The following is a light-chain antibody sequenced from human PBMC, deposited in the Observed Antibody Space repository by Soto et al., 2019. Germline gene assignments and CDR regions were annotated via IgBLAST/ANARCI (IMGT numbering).Light chain of an antibody. J-gene: IGLJ3*02. Sequence: SYELTQPPSVSVAPGQTARITCGGSNIGGRSVHWYQQKPGQAPILVVYDDRDRPSGIPERFSGSNSGNTATLTSSRVEVGDEADYYCQVWDSSSDHWVFGGGTKLTVL. CDR3: QVWDSSSDHWV. V-gene: IGLV3-21*02. CDR1: NIGGRS. CDR2: DDR.